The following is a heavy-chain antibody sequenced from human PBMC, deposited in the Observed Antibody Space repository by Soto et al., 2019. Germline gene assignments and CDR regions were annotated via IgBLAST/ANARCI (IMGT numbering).Heavy chain of an antibody. CDR3: ARGGHIAVVTDSFDY. CDR1: GYTLNTYY. V-gene: IGHV1-46*02. CDR2: IHPSGGGS. Sequence: QVQLVQSGAEVKKPGASVKVSCKPSGYTLNTYYLHWVRQAPGQGLEWMGIIHPSGGGSTYAQKFLGRATMTRDTCTCTVFMELSSLRSADTAVYYCARGGHIAVVTDSFDYWGQGTLVTVSS. J-gene: IGHJ4*02. D-gene: IGHD2-21*02.